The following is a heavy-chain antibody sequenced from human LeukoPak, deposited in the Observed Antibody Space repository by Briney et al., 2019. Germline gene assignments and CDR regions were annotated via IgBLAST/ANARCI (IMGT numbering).Heavy chain of an antibody. Sequence: GRSLRLSCAASGFTFDDYAMHWVRQAPGKGLEWVSGISWNSGSIGNADSVKGRFTISRDNAKNSLYLQMNSLRAEDTALYYCAKDMGIVGALDAFDIWGQGTMVTVSS. J-gene: IGHJ3*02. V-gene: IGHV3-9*01. CDR3: AKDMGIVGALDAFDI. D-gene: IGHD1-26*01. CDR2: ISWNSGSI. CDR1: GFTFDDYA.